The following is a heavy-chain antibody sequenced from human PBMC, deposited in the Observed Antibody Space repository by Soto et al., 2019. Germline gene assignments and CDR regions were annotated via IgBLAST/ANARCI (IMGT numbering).Heavy chain of an antibody. CDR3: ARDLGVVADAFDI. CDR2: INPSGGST. V-gene: IGHV1-46*01. CDR1: GYTFTSYY. D-gene: IGHD2-21*01. Sequence: QVQLVQSGAEVKKPGASVKVSCKASGYTFTSYYMHWVRQAPGQGLEWMGIINPSGGSTSYAQKFQGSVTMTRDTSTSTVYMELSSLRSEDTAVYYCARDLGVVADAFDIWGQGTMVTVSS. J-gene: IGHJ3*02.